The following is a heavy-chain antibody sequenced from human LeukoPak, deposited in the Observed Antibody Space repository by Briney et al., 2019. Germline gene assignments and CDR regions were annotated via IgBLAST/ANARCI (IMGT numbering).Heavy chain of an antibody. CDR1: GFTFSTFG. CDR3: AKDGGRGVLDY. J-gene: IGHJ4*02. CDR2: IRYDGSDK. Sequence: GGSLRLSCAASGFTFSTFGMHWVRQAPGKGLEWVTFIRYDGSDKYYTDSVKGRLTISRDNSRNILFLQMNSLRTEDTAVYYCAKDGGRGVLDYWGQGTLVTVSS. D-gene: IGHD3-10*01. V-gene: IGHV3-30*02.